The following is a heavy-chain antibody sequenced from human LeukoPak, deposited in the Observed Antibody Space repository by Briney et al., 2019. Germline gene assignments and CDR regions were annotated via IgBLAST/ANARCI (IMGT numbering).Heavy chain of an antibody. D-gene: IGHD6-19*01. CDR3: ARYNSGWNDY. CDR2: ISSTSSLI. V-gene: IGHV3-21*01. Sequence: GGSLRLSCAASGFTSSSFNMNWVRQAPGKGLEWVSSISSTSSLIWYADSLKGRFTISRDNAKNSLYLQMDSLRAEDTAVYYCARYNSGWNDYWGQGTLVTVSS. CDR1: GFTSSSFN. J-gene: IGHJ4*02.